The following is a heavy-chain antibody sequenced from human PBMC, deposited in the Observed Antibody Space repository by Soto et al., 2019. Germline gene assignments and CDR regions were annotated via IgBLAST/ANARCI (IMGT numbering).Heavy chain of an antibody. Sequence: GGSLRLSCAASGFTFSSYAMSWVRQAPGKGLKWVSAISGSGGSTYYAEYVKGRFTISRDNSKNTLYLKMNSLRAEESALYYCSKEGLNAYYYYYYMDVWGKGTTVTVSS. CDR1: GFTFSSYA. V-gene: IGHV3-23*01. CDR2: ISGSGGST. J-gene: IGHJ6*03. CDR3: SKEGLNAYYYYYYMDV.